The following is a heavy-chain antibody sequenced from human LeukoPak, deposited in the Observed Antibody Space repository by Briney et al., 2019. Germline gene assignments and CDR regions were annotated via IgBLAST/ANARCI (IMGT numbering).Heavy chain of an antibody. V-gene: IGHV3-23*01. CDR1: GFTFSNSG. CDR2: ITGSGDNT. J-gene: IGHJ4*02. Sequence: GGSLRLSCAASGFTFSNSGMSWVRQAPGKGLEWVSAITGSGDNTYYADSVKGRFTTSRDNSKNTLYLQMSSLRAEDTAVYYCAKIGGYFDYWGQGTLVTVSS. CDR3: AKIGGYFDY. D-gene: IGHD3-10*01.